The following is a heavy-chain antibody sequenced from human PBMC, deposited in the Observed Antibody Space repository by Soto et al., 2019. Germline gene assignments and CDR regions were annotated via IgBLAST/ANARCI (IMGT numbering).Heavy chain of an antibody. CDR3: ARGVYYGSGSYYHYYYCGMDV. CDR2: IIPIFGTA. V-gene: IGHV1-69*01. CDR1: GGTFSSYA. Sequence: QVQLVQSGAEVKKPGSSVKVSCKASGGTFSSYAISWVRQAPGQGLEWMGGIIPIFGTANYAQKFQGRVTITADESTSTAYMELSSLRSEDTAVYYCARGVYYGSGSYYHYYYCGMDVWGQGTTVTVSS. D-gene: IGHD3-10*01. J-gene: IGHJ6*02.